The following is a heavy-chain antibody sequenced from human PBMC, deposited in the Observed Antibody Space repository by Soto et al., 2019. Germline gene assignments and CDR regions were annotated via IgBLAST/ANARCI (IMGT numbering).Heavy chain of an antibody. CDR3: ARGYCSGGSCWGWFDP. D-gene: IGHD2-15*01. CDR2: ISAYNGNT. Sequence: ASVKVSCKASGYTFTSYGISWVRQAPGQGLEWMGWISAYNGNTNYAQKLQGRVTMTTDTSASTAYMELRSLRSDDTAVYYCARGYCSGGSCWGWFDPWGQGTLVTVSS. J-gene: IGHJ5*02. CDR1: GYTFTSYG. V-gene: IGHV1-18*04.